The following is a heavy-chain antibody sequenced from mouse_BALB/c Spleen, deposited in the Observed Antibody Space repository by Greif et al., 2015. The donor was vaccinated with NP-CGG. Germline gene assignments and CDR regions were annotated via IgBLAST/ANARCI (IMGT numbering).Heavy chain of an antibody. J-gene: IGHJ4*01. Sequence: EVKLVESGGGLVQPGGSLKLSCAASGFTFSSYTMSWVRQTPEKRLEWVAYISNGGGSTYYPDTVKGRFTISRDNAKNTLYLQMSSLKSEDTAMYYCARQQLGTRAMDYWGQGTSVTVSS. D-gene: IGHD3-1*01. CDR3: ARQQLGTRAMDY. V-gene: IGHV5-12-2*01. CDR2: ISNGGGST. CDR1: GFTFSSYT.